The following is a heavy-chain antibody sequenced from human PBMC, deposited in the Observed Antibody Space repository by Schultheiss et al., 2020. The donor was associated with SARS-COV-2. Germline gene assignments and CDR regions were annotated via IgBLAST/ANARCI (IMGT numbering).Heavy chain of an antibody. CDR3: AKDGGPDYYDSSGYSDY. D-gene: IGHD3-22*01. Sequence: GGSLRLSCAASGFTFSSYAMSWVRQAPGKGLEWVSAISGSGGSTYYADSVKGRFTISRDNAKNTLYLQMNSLRAEDTAVYYCAKDGGPDYYDSSGYSDYWGQGTLVTVSS. CDR1: GFTFSSYA. CDR2: ISGSGGST. V-gene: IGHV3-23*01. J-gene: IGHJ4*02.